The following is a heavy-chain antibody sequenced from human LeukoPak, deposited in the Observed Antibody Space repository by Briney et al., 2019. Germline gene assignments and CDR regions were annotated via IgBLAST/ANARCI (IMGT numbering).Heavy chain of an antibody. CDR2: ISGSGAST. V-gene: IGHV3-23*01. CDR3: AKQTEYNSNSPYHY. CDR1: GFTFSSYA. D-gene: IGHD5-24*01. J-gene: IGHJ1*01. Sequence: GGSLRLSCAASGFTFSSYAMTWVRQAPGRGLEWVSGISGSGASTYYADSVKGRFTISRDNSKSTMYLEVNSLRAEDTAVYYCAKQTEYNSNSPYHYWGQGTLVTVSS.